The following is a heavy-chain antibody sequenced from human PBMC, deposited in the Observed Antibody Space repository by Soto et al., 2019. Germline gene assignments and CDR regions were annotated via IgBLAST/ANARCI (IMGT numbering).Heavy chain of an antibody. J-gene: IGHJ6*02. CDR2: IYHSGST. CDR1: GGSISSGGYS. V-gene: IGHV4-30-2*01. Sequence: SETLSLTCAVSGGSISSGGYSWSWIRQPPGKGLEWIGYIYHSGSTYYNPSLKSRVTISVDRSKNQFSLKLSSVTAADTAVYYCARDEFGTDGYYYGMDVWGQGTTVTGFS. CDR3: ARDEFGTDGYYYGMDV. D-gene: IGHD3-16*01.